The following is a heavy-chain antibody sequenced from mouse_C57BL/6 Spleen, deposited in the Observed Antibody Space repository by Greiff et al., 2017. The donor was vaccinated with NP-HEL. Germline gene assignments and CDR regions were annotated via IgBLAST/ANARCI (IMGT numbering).Heavy chain of an antibody. Sequence: VQLQQSGAELVRPGASVKLSCTASGFNIKDDYMHWVKQRPEQGLEWIGWIDPENGDTEYASKFQGKATITADTSSNTAYLQLSSLTSEDTAVYYCTTWEYYGSSPAYWGQGTLVTVSA. V-gene: IGHV14-4*01. CDR1: GFNIKDDY. CDR3: TTWEYYGSSPAY. J-gene: IGHJ3*01. CDR2: IDPENGDT. D-gene: IGHD1-1*01.